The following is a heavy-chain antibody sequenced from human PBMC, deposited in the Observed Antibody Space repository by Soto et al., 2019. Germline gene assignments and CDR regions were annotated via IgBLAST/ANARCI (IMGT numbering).Heavy chain of an antibody. J-gene: IGHJ6*02. V-gene: IGHV4-4*02. D-gene: IGHD3-3*01. CDR1: GGSISSSNW. CDR2: IYHSGST. CDR3: ASLYYDFWSGDDYYYYGMDV. Sequence: SETLSLTCAVSGGSISSSNWWSWVRQPPGKGLEWIGEIYHSGSTNYNPSLKSRVTISVDKSKNQFSLKLSSVTAADTAVYYCASLYYDFWSGDDYYYYGMDVWGQGTTVTVSS.